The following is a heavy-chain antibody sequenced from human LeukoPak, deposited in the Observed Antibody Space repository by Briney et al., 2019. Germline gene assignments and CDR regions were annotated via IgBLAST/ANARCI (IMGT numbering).Heavy chain of an antibody. V-gene: IGHV3-23*01. Sequence: QTGGSLRLSCTATGFTFSNYAIHWVRQAPGKGLEWVSGISDSGVRTLYAESVKGRFTISRSNSKNTLYLQMNSLRAEDTALYYCAKKVTMDTNFFDYWGQGTLVTVSS. D-gene: IGHD5-18*01. CDR1: GFTFSNYA. CDR2: ISDSGVRT. CDR3: AKKVTMDTNFFDY. J-gene: IGHJ4*02.